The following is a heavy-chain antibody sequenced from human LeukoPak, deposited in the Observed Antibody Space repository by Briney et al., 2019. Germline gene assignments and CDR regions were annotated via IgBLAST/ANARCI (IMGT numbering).Heavy chain of an antibody. CDR2: MNPNSGNT. J-gene: IGHJ4*02. D-gene: IGHD3-10*01. CDR3: ARFNGRGVSNDY. Sequence: GASVKVSCKASGYTFTSYGISWVRQAPGQGLEWMGWMNPNSGNTGYAQKFQGRVTMTRNTSISTAYMELSSLRSEDTAVYYCARFNGRGVSNDYWGQGTLATVSA. V-gene: IGHV1-8*02. CDR1: GYTFTSYG.